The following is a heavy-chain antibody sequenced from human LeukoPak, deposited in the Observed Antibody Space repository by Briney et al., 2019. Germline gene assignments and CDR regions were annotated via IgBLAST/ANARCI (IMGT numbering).Heavy chain of an antibody. CDR1: GFAFDDYG. V-gene: IGHV3-20*04. J-gene: IGHJ4*02. CDR3: ARGDDYGDDGSFDY. CDR2: INWNGGST. Sequence: PGGSLRLSCAASGFAFDDYGVGWVRQAPGKGLEWISGINWNGGSTGYADSVKGRFTISRDNAKTSLYLQMNSLRAEDTALYYCARGDDYGDDGSFDYWGQGTLVTVSS. D-gene: IGHD4-17*01.